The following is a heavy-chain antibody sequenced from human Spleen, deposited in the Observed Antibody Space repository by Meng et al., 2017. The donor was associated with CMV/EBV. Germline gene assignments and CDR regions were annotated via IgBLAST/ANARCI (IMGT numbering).Heavy chain of an antibody. J-gene: IGHJ4*02. CDR2: IYYSGST. D-gene: IGHD6-13*01. CDR1: GGSVSSGSFY. Sequence: SETLSLTCTVSGGSVSSGSFYWSWLRQPPGKGLEWIGYIYYSGSTNYNPSLKSRVTISVDKSKNQFSLKLSSVTAADTAVYYCARDRWDSSSRFGNDYWGQGTLVTVSS. V-gene: IGHV4-61*01. CDR3: ARDRWDSSSRFGNDY.